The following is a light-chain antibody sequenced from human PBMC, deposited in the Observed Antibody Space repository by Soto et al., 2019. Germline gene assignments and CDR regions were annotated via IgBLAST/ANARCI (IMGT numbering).Light chain of an antibody. J-gene: IGKJ1*01. Sequence: EIVLTQSPGTLSLSPGERATLSCRASQSVSSDYLAWYQQKPGQSPRLLVYGVSSRATGIPDRFSGSGSGTDFTLTISRLEPEDLAVYYCPQYGSSPMTFGQGTKVEIQ. CDR1: QSVSSDY. CDR3: PQYGSSPMT. V-gene: IGKV3-20*01. CDR2: GVS.